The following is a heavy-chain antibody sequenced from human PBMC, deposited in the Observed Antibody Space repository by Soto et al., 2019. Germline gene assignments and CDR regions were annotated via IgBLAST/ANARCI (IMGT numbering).Heavy chain of an antibody. J-gene: IGHJ4*02. Sequence: GESLKISCAASGFTFSSYGMHWVRQAPGKGLEWVAVIWYDGSNKYYADSVKGRFTISRDNSKNTLYLQMNSLRAEDTAVYYCAREIAVAGLGGFDYWGQGTLVTVSS. CDR1: GFTFSSYG. CDR2: IWYDGSNK. CDR3: AREIAVAGLGGFDY. V-gene: IGHV3-33*01. D-gene: IGHD6-19*01.